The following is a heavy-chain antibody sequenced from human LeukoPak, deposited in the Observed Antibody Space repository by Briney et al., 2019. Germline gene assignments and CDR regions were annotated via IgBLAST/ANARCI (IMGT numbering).Heavy chain of an antibody. CDR3: ARDGLGGGV. J-gene: IGHJ3*01. CDR1: GGSISSSSYY. Sequence: PSETLSLTCTVSGGSISSSSYYWGWIRQPPGKGLEWIGSIYYSGSTYYNPSLKSRVTISVDTSKNQFSLKLSSVTAADTAVYYCARDGLGGGVWGQGTMVTVSS. D-gene: IGHD3-16*01. CDR2: IYYSGST. V-gene: IGHV4-39*07.